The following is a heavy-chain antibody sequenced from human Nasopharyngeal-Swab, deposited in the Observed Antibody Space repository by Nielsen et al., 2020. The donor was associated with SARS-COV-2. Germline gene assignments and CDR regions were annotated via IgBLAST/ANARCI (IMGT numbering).Heavy chain of an antibody. CDR1: GFTFSSYW. Sequence: GGSLRLSCAASGFTFSSYWMSWVRQAPGKGLEWVANIKQDGSEKYYVDSVKGRFTISRDNAKNSLYLQMNSLRAEDTAVYYCARGEGRDSGYGEASHFVYWGQGALVTVSS. D-gene: IGHD5-12*01. J-gene: IGHJ4*02. CDR2: IKQDGSEK. V-gene: IGHV3-7*01. CDR3: ARGEGRDSGYGEASHFVY.